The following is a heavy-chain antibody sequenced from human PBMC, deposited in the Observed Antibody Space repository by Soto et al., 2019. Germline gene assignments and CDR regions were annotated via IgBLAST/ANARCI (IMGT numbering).Heavy chain of an antibody. CDR2: IYYSGST. D-gene: IGHD4-17*01. J-gene: IGHJ6*02. V-gene: IGHV4-30-4*01. Sequence: QVQLQESGPGLVKPSQTLSLTCTVSGGSISSGDYYWSWIRQPPGKGLEWIGYIYYSGSTYYNPSLKSRVTISVDTSKNQFSLKLSSVTAADTAVYYCARVSPTVTEGDYYYYGMDVWGQGTTVTVSS. CDR1: GGSISSGDYY. CDR3: ARVSPTVTEGDYYYYGMDV.